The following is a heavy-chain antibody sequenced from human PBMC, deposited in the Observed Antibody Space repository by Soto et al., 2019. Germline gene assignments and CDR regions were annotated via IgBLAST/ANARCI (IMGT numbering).Heavy chain of an antibody. Sequence: QVQLVESGGGVVQPGRSLRLSCAASGFTFSSYAMHWVRQAPGKGLEWVAVISYDGSNKYYADSVKGRFTISRDNSKNTLYLHMNSLRAEDTAVYYCARDLSSSWQLDPVYYYYGMYVWGQGTTVTVSS. CDR3: ARDLSSSWQLDPVYYYYGMYV. CDR2: ISYDGSNK. J-gene: IGHJ6*02. D-gene: IGHD6-13*01. V-gene: IGHV3-30-3*01. CDR1: GFTFSSYA.